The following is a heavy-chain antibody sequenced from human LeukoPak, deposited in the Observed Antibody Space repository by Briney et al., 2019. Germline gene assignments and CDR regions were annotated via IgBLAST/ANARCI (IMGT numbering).Heavy chain of an antibody. J-gene: IGHJ6*02. V-gene: IGHV3-21*01. CDR3: ARDGWKETLNYYYYYGMDV. D-gene: IGHD1-1*01. CDR1: GFTFSSYS. Sequence: PGGSLRLSCAASGFTFSSYSMNWVRQAPGKGLEWVSSISSSSTYIYYADSLKGRFTFSRDNAKTSLYLQMNSLRTEDTAVYYCARDGWKETLNYYYYYGMDVWGQGTTVTVSS. CDR2: ISSSSTYI.